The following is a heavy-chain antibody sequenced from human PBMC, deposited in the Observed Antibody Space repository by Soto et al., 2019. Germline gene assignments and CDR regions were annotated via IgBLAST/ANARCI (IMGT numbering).Heavy chain of an antibody. V-gene: IGHV1-46*01. CDR1: GYTFTSYY. J-gene: IGHJ4*02. CDR3: ARVSRSPTVSHYFDY. Sequence: GASVKVSCKASGYTFTSYYMHWVRQAPGQGLEWMGIINPSGGSTSYAQKFQGRVTMTRDTSTSTVYMELSSLRSEDTAVYYCARVSRSPTVSHYFDYWGQGTLVTVSS. CDR2: INPSGGST. D-gene: IGHD4-17*01.